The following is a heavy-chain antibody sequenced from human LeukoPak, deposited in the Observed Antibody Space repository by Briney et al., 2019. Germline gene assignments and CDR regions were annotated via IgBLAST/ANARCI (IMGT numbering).Heavy chain of an antibody. CDR3: ARDGEAAAGRGGWFDP. CDR2: INPSGGST. Sequence: GASVKVSRKVSGYTFTSYYMHWVRQAPGQGLEWMGIINPSGGSTSYAQKFQGRVTMTRDTSTSTVYMELSSLRSEDTAVYYCARDGEAAAGRGGWFDPWGQGTLVTVSS. J-gene: IGHJ5*02. D-gene: IGHD6-13*01. CDR1: GYTFTSYY. V-gene: IGHV1-46*01.